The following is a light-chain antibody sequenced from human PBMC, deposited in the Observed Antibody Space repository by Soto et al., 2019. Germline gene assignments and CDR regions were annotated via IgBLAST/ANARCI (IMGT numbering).Light chain of an antibody. V-gene: IGKV1-39*01. CDR2: GTS. J-gene: IGKJ1*01. Sequence: DLQLTQSPSSLSASVGDRVTISCRASQSIGTSLNWYQRKPGKAPNLLIYGTSHLHSGVPSRFSGTGSGTDFTLIITSLQRGDFATYYCQQTYSSLWTFGQGTKV. CDR1: QSIGTS. CDR3: QQTYSSLWT.